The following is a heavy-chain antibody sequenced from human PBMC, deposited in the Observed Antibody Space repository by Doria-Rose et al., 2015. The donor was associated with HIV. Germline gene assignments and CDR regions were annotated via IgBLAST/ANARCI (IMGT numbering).Heavy chain of an antibody. J-gene: IGHJ4*02. V-gene: IGHV2-26*01. CDR2: TFSDDER. CDR1: GVSLSSPGMG. D-gene: IGHD6-13*01. CDR3: ARIKSSRWYHKYYFDF. Sequence: QITLKESGPVLVKPTETLTLTCTVSGVSLSSPGMGVSWIRQPPGKALEWLADTFSDDERSYTTSLKSRLTISRGTSKSQVVLTMTDMDPVDTATYYCARIKSSRWYHKYYFDFWGQGTLVNVSA.